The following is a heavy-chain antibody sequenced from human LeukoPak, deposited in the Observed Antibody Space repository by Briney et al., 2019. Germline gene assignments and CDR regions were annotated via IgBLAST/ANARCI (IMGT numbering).Heavy chain of an antibody. CDR3: ARDRWVVPAAMPGYYYYYGMDV. V-gene: IGHV3-21*01. D-gene: IGHD2-2*01. CDR2: ISSSSSYI. J-gene: IGHJ6*02. CDR1: GFTFSSYS. Sequence: GGSLRLSCAASGFTFSSYSMNWVRQAPGKGLEWVSSISSSSSYIYYADSVKGRFTISRDNAKNSLYLQMNSLRAEDTAVYYYARDRWVVPAAMPGYYYYYGMDVWGQGTTVTVSS.